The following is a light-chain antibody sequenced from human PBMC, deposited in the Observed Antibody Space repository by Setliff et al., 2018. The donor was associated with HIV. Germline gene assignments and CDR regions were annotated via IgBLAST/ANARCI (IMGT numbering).Light chain of an antibody. CDR3: SSYTGSSTL. Sequence: QSALTQPASVSGSPGQSITISCTGTSSDVGGYNYDSWYQQHPGKAPKLMIHDVSNRPSGVSNRFSGSKSGNTASLTISGLQAEDEADYYCSSYTGSSTLFGGGTKVTVL. J-gene: IGLJ2*01. CDR1: SSDVGGYNY. V-gene: IGLV2-14*01. CDR2: DVS.